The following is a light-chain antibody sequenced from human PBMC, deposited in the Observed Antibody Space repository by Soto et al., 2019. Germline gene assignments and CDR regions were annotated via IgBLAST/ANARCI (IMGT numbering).Light chain of an antibody. Sequence: QPVLTQSSSASASLGSSVKLTCTLSSGHSNYVIAWHQRRPGKAPRYLMKLEGSGSYNKGSGVPDRFSGSSSGADRYLTISDLLSEDEADYYCETWDSNTRVFGGGTKLTVL. CDR2: LEGSGSY. CDR1: SGHSNYV. CDR3: ETWDSNTRV. V-gene: IGLV4-60*03. J-gene: IGLJ3*02.